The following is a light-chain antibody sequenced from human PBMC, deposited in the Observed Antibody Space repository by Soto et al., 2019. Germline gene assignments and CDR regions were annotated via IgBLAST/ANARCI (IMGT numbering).Light chain of an antibody. J-gene: IGKJ1*01. Sequence: TLCLAPGWVCTLSGMSSQSVSSSYLAWYQQKPGQAPRLLIYGASSRATGIPDRFSGSGSGTEFTLTISSLQSEDFAVYFCQQDNKWPQTFGPVTKVEIK. V-gene: IGKV3D-15*01. CDR3: QQDNKWPQT. CDR1: QSVSSSY. CDR2: GAS.